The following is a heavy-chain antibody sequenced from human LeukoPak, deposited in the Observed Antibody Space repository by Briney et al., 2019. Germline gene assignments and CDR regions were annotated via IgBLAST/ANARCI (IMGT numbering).Heavy chain of an antibody. CDR3: ARDLYRGMDV. CDR1: GFTFSSYS. Sequence: GGSLRLSCAASGFTFSSYSMNWVRQAPGKGLEWVSYISSSSSTIYYADSVKGRFTISRDNAKSSLYLQMNSLRAEDTAVYYCARDLYRGMDVWGKGTTVTVSS. V-gene: IGHV3-48*04. J-gene: IGHJ6*03. D-gene: IGHD4-11*01. CDR2: ISSSSSTI.